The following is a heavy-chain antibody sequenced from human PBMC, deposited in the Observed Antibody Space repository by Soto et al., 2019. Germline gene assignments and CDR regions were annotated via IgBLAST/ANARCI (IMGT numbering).Heavy chain of an antibody. J-gene: IGHJ3*01. Sequence: SETLSLTCTVSGGSVSSGSYYWSWIRQPPGKGLEWIGYIYYSGSTNYNSSLKSRVTISVDTSKNQFSLKLTSVTAADTAVYYCARLYGLDAFDFWGQGTMVTVSS. CDR2: IYYSGST. CDR1: GGSVSSGSYY. CDR3: ARLYGLDAFDF. D-gene: IGHD3-16*02. V-gene: IGHV4-61*01.